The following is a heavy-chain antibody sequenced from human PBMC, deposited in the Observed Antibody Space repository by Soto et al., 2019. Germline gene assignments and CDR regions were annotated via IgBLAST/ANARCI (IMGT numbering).Heavy chain of an antibody. CDR1: GGSLSGYY. Sequence: QVQLQQWGAGLLKPSETLSLTCTVFGGSLSGYYWTWIRQSPGKGLEWIGEINPNGDTNYSPSLKSRVIMSVDTSKTQFSLKLQSVTAAVTAVYYCARLAEENAVLGPAPIGLDSWGQGKLVTDTS. CDR3: ARLAEENAVLGPAPIGLDS. J-gene: IGHJ4*02. V-gene: IGHV4-34*02. CDR2: INPNGDT. D-gene: IGHD2-2*02.